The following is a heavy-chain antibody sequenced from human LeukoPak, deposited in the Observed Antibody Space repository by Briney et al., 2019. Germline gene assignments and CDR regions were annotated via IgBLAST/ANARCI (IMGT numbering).Heavy chain of an antibody. CDR2: ISSSSSYI. D-gene: IGHD6-13*01. CDR3: ARSGSSWYGQVNWDY. V-gene: IGHV3-21*01. J-gene: IGHJ4*02. CDR1: GFTFSSYS. Sequence: GGSLRLSCAASGFTFSSYSMNWVRQAPGKGLEWVSSISSSSSYIYYADSVKGRFTISRDNAKNSLYLQMNSLRAEDTAVYYCARSGSSWYGQVNWDYWGQGTLVTVSS.